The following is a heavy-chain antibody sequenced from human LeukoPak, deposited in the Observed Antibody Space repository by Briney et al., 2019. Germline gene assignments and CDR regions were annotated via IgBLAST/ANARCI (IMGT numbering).Heavy chain of an antibody. CDR3: ARGGRYYYDSSGYYSY. V-gene: IGHV3-30-3*01. J-gene: IGHJ4*02. D-gene: IGHD3-22*01. Sequence: GGSLRLSCAASGSTFSSYAMHWVRQAPGKGLEWVAVISYDGSNKYYADSVKGRFTISRDNSKNTLYLQMNSLRAEDTAVYYCARGGRYYYDSSGYYSYWGQGTLVTVSS. CDR1: GSTFSSYA. CDR2: ISYDGSNK.